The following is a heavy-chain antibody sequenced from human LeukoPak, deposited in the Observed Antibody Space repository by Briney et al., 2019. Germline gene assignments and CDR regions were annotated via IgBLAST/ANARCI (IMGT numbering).Heavy chain of an antibody. D-gene: IGHD3/OR15-3a*01. J-gene: IGHJ6*03. Sequence: GGSLRLSCAASGFTFSSYGMHWVRQAPGKGLEWVALIWDDGSNKYYADSVKGRFTISRDTSKNTLYLQMNSLRAEDTAVYYCAKDLRRAISALVIPVYYYYMDVWGKGSTVTVSS. CDR2: IWDDGSNK. CDR3: AKDLRRAISALVIPVYYYYMDV. V-gene: IGHV3-33*06. CDR1: GFTFSSYG.